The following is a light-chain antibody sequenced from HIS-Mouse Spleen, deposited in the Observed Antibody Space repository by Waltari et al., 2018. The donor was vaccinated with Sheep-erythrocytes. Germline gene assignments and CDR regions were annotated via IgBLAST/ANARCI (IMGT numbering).Light chain of an antibody. Sequence: QSALTQPRSVSGSPGQSVTISCTGTSSDVGGYNYVSWYQQHPGKAPKLMIYDVSKRPSGGPDRFSGSNSGNTATLTISGTQAMDEADYYCQAWDSSTAVVFGGGTKLTVL. V-gene: IGLV2-11*01. J-gene: IGLJ2*01. CDR3: QAWDSSTAVV. CDR2: DVS. CDR1: SSDVGGYNY.